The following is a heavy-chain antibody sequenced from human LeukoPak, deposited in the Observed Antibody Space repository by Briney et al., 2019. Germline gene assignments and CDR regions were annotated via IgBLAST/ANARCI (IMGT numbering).Heavy chain of an antibody. V-gene: IGHV6-1*01. D-gene: IGHD6-19*01. CDR2: TYYRSKWYN. CDR3: AREGGDSSGWYYWFDP. CDR1: GDSVSSNSAA. J-gene: IGHJ5*02. Sequence: SQTLSLTCAISGDSVSSNSAAWNWIRQSPSRGLEWLGRTYYRSKWYNDYAVSVKSRITINPDTSKNQFSLQLNSVTPEDTAVYYCAREGGDSSGWYYWFDPWGQGTLVTVSS.